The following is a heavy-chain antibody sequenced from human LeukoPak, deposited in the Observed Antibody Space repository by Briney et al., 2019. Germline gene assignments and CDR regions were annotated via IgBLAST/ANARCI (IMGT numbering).Heavy chain of an antibody. CDR1: AVSFSCYY. CDR2: INHSGST. Sequence: PSEALSLTCAGYAVSFSCYYWSWIRQPPGKGLEWMGEINHSGSTNYNPCLKNRVTISVDTVKNHFSLKLTSVTAADTAVYYCARVEKKSSSWYGQGLNRFAPWGQGTLVTVSS. V-gene: IGHV4-34*01. D-gene: IGHD6-13*01. J-gene: IGHJ5*02. CDR3: ARVEKKSSSWYGQGLNRFAP.